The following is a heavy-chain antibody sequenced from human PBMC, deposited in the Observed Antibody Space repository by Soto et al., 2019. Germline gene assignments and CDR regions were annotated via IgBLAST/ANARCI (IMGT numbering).Heavy chain of an antibody. CDR1: GFTFSSLA. CDR2: ISGSGGST. J-gene: IGHJ4*02. Sequence: PGRSLRLSCAASGFTFSSLAMSRVRQAPGKGLEWVSAISGSGGSTYYADSVKGRFTISRDNSKNTLYLQMNSLRAEDTAVYYCAKELDIVVVPAASFDYWGQGTLVTVSS. D-gene: IGHD2-2*03. CDR3: AKELDIVVVPAASFDY. V-gene: IGHV3-23*01.